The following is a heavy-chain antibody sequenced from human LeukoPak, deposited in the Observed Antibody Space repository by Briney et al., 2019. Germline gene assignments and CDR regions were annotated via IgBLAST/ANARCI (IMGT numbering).Heavy chain of an antibody. V-gene: IGHV4-30-4*07. D-gene: IGHD2-2*01. CDR1: GGSISSGGYS. CDR2: IYYSGST. J-gene: IGHJ2*01. CDR3: ARAHRVPAASIPHWYFDL. Sequence: PSETLSLTCAVSGGSISSGGYSWSWIRQPPEKGLEWIGYIYYSGSTYYNPSLKSRVTISVDTSKNQFSLKLSSVTAADTAVYYCARAHRVPAASIPHWYFDLWGRGALVTVSS.